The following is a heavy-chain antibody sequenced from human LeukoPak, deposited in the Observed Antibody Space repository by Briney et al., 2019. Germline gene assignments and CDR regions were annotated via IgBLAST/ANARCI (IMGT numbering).Heavy chain of an antibody. V-gene: IGHV4-39*07. CDR1: GGSISNSRYY. J-gene: IGHJ4*02. D-gene: IGHD3-10*01. CDR2: ISYSGNT. CDR3: ARAGSASPGTYYAEFDY. Sequence: PSETLSLTCTVSGGSISNSRYYWGWIRQPPGMALEWIGSISYSGNTHYSSSLKSRVTISIDTSKNQFSPNLSSVTAADTAVYYCARAGSASPGTYYAEFDYWGQGTLVTVSS.